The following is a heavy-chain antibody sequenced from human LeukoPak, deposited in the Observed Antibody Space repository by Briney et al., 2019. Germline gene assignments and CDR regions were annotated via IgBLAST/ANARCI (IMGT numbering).Heavy chain of an antibody. CDR2: IRSKANSYAT. CDR3: TRQRYSSSWPPSRGTPEAFDI. J-gene: IGHJ3*02. Sequence: SGGSLRLSCAASGFTFSGSAMHWVRQASGKGLEWVGRIRSKANSYATAYDGSVKGRVTISRDDSKNTAYLQMNSLKTEDTAVYYCTRQRYSSSWPPSRGTPEAFDIWGKGTMVTVSS. V-gene: IGHV3-73*01. D-gene: IGHD6-13*01. CDR1: GFTFSGSA.